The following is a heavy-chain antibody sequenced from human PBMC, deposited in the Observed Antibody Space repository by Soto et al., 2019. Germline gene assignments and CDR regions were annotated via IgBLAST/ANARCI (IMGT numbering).Heavy chain of an antibody. J-gene: IGHJ3*02. V-gene: IGHV3-74*01. Sequence: EVQLVESGGGLVQPGGSLRLSCAASGFTFRSYWMHWVRQPPGKGLVWVSRINGDGSITTYADSVKGRFTLSRDNARTTLYLQMNSLRAEDTAVYYCAREQKYANGAYAFDIWGQGTMVTVSS. CDR2: INGDGSIT. CDR1: GFTFRSYW. D-gene: IGHD2-8*01. CDR3: AREQKYANGAYAFDI.